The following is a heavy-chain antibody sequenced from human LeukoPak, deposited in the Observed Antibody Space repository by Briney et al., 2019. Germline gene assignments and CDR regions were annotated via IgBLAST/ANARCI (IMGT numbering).Heavy chain of an antibody. D-gene: IGHD3-16*01. Sequence: SFTSYWIGWIRQPPGKGLEWIGSIYYSGSTYYNPSLKSRVTISVDTSKNQFSLKLSSVTAADTAVYYCARIGVYYYGMDVWGQGTTVTVSS. J-gene: IGHJ6*02. CDR3: ARIGVYYYGMDV. CDR1: SFTSYW. CDR2: IYYSGST. V-gene: IGHV4-39*07.